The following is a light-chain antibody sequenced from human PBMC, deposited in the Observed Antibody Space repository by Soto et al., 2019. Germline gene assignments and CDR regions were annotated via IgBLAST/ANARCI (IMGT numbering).Light chain of an antibody. CDR2: GAS. Sequence: EIVLTQSPGTLSLSPGERATLSCRASQSVDSTYLTWYQQKPGQAPRLLIYGASGRATGIPDRFSGSGSGTDFTLTITTLQPDDFATYFCQHYRRNTWSFGPGTKVDVK. CDR3: QHYRRNTWS. J-gene: IGKJ1*01. V-gene: IGKV3-20*01. CDR1: QSVDSTY.